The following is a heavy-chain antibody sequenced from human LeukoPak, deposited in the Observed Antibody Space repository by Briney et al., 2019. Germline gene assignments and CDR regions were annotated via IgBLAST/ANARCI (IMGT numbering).Heavy chain of an antibody. D-gene: IGHD1-26*01. CDR2: INHSGST. V-gene: IGHV4-34*01. CDR3: ARQSRIVGATPPHYDY. Sequence: SETLSLTCAVYGGSFSGYYWSWIRQPPGKGLEWIGEINHSGSTNYNPSLKSRVTISVDTSKNQFSLKLSSVTAPDTAVYYCARQSRIVGATPPHYDYWGQGTLVTVSS. J-gene: IGHJ4*02. CDR1: GGSFSGYY.